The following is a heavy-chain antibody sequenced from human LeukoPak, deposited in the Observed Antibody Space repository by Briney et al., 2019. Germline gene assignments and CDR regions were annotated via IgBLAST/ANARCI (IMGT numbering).Heavy chain of an antibody. CDR2: IIPIFGTA. V-gene: IGHV1-69*13. J-gene: IGHJ4*02. D-gene: IGHD3-3*01. Sequence: SVKVSCKASGGTFSSYAISWVQQAPGQGLEWMGGIIPIFGTANYAQKFQGRVTITADESTSTAYMELSSLRSEDTAVYYCARSITIFGVVIPPFDYWGQGTLVTVSS. CDR1: GGTFSSYA. CDR3: ARSITIFGVVIPPFDY.